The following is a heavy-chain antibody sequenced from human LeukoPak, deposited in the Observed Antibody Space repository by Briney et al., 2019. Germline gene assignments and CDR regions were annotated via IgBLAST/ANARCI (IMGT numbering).Heavy chain of an antibody. CDR2: INPNSGGT. V-gene: IGHV1-2*02. CDR3: ARVRGYSGYDYGVYGMDV. Sequence: ASVKVSCKASGYTFTGYYMHWVRQAPGQGLEWMGWINPNSGGTNYAQKFQGRVTMTRDTSISTAYMELSRLRSDDTAVYYCARVRGYSGYDYGVYGMDVWGQGTTVTVSS. D-gene: IGHD5-12*01. J-gene: IGHJ6*02. CDR1: GYTFTGYY.